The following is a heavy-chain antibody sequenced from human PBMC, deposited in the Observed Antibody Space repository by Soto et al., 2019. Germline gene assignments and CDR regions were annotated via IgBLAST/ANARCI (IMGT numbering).Heavy chain of an antibody. Sequence: QVQLVQSGAEVKKPGASVKVSCKASGYTFTSYDINWVRQATGQGLEWMGWMNPNSGNTGYAQKFQGRVTMTKNTSVSTSYLEVSNLRSEDPALYDCSFDLDFWCCYSVSGYWGQGTLVSV. D-gene: IGHD3-3*01. CDR2: MNPNSGNT. CDR3: SFDLDFWCCYSVSGY. J-gene: IGHJ4*02. CDR1: GYTFTSYD. V-gene: IGHV1-8*01.